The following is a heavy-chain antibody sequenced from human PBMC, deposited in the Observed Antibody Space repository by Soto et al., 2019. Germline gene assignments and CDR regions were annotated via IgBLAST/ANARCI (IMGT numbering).Heavy chain of an antibody. Sequence: LSLTCTVSGGSISSYYWSWIRQPPGKGLEWVSGISWNSGSIGYADSVKGRFTISRDNAKNSLYLQMNSLRAEDTALYYCAKDMLEYSYYYGMDVWGQGTTVIVSS. D-gene: IGHD1-1*01. CDR3: AKDMLEYSYYYGMDV. CDR2: ISWNSGSI. V-gene: IGHV3-9*01. CDR1: GGSISSYY. J-gene: IGHJ6*02.